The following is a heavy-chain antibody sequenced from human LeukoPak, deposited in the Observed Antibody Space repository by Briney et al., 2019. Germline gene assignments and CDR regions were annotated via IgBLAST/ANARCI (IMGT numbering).Heavy chain of an antibody. Sequence: GGSLRLSCAASGFTFSRYWMHWVRQAPGKGLEWVAVIWYDGSNKYYADSVKGRFTISRDNSKNTLYLQMNSLRAEDTAVYYCAHSNFDYWGQGTLVTVSS. D-gene: IGHD2-15*01. J-gene: IGHJ4*02. CDR1: GFTFSRYW. CDR3: AHSNFDY. CDR2: IWYDGSNK. V-gene: IGHV3-33*08.